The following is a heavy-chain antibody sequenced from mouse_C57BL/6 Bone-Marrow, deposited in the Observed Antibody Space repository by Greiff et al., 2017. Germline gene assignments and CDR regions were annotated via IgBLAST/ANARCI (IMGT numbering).Heavy chain of an antibody. D-gene: IGHD2-3*01. V-gene: IGHV10-1*01. CDR2: IRSKSNNYAT. CDR1: GFSFNTYA. Sequence: EVQLVESGGGLVQPKGSLKLSCAASGFSFNTYAMHWVRQAPGKGLEWVARIRSKSNNYATFYADSVKDRFTISSDDSESMLYLQMNNLKTEDTARYYGVRQDVYYRAYYYAMDYWGQGTSVTGSA. J-gene: IGHJ4*01. CDR3: VRQDVYYRAYYYAMDY.